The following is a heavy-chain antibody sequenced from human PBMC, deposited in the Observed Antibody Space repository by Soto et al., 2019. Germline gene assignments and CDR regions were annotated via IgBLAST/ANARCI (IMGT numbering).Heavy chain of an antibody. Sequence: QVQLVESGGGVVQPGRSLRLSCAASGFTFSSYAMHWVRQAPGKGLEWVAVISYDGSNKYYADYVKGRFTISRDNSKNTLYLQMNSLRAEDTAVYYCARDGPLWFGESRQKGGYYYYYYGMDVWGQGTTVTVSS. CDR3: ARDGPLWFGESRQKGGYYYYYYGMDV. CDR2: ISYDGSNK. V-gene: IGHV3-30-3*01. J-gene: IGHJ6*02. CDR1: GFTFSSYA. D-gene: IGHD3-10*01.